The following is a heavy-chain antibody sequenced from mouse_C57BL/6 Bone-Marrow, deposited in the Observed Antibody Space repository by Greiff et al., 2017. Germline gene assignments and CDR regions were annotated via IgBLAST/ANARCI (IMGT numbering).Heavy chain of an antibody. CDR3: ARGYYYGMYYFDY. Sequence: EVQLQQSGPELVKPGASVKISCKASGYTFTDYYMNWVKQSHGKSLEWIGDINPNNGGTSYNQKFKGKATLTVDKSSSTAYMELRSLTSEDSAVYYCARGYYYGMYYFDYWGQGNTLTVSS. V-gene: IGHV1-26*01. CDR1: GYTFTDYY. D-gene: IGHD1-1*01. CDR2: INPNNGGT. J-gene: IGHJ2*01.